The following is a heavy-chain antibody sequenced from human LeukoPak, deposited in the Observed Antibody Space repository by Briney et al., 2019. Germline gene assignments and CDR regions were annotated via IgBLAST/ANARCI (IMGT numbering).Heavy chain of an antibody. CDR1: GYTFTSYY. CDR3: ARDVAYCGGDCYHDY. D-gene: IGHD2-21*02. CDR2: INPNSGGT. Sequence: ASVKVSCKASGYTFTSYYMHWVRQAPGQGLEWMGWINPNSGGTNYAQKFQGRVTMTRDTSISTAYMELSRLRSDDTAVYYCARDVAYCGGDCYHDYWGQGTLVTVSS. J-gene: IGHJ4*02. V-gene: IGHV1-2*02.